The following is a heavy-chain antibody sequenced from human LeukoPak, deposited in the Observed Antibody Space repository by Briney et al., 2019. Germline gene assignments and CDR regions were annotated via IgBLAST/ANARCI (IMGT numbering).Heavy chain of an antibody. CDR1: GSSISSTYY. Sequence: PSETLSLTCVVSGSSISSTYYWGWIRQSPGKGLEWIGSMYNSGSISYNPSLKSRVTISVDTSKNQFSLKVRSVTAADKSGYYXXXXXXXSTGXSPHKNAFDIWXQGTMVIVSS. J-gene: IGHJ3*02. CDR2: MYNSGSI. V-gene: IGHV4-38-2*01. CDR3: XXXXXXSTGXSPHKNAFDI.